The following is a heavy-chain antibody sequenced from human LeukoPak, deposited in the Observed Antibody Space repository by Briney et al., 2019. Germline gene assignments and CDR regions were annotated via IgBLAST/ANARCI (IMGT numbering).Heavy chain of an antibody. D-gene: IGHD6-13*01. CDR2: SATTKPNSCTT. Sequence: GGSLRLSCAGAGFSIADHHMDWVRQAPGTGLEWIGSSATTKPNSCTTQYAASVRGRFTISRDDSQNSLYLHLNSLKTEDTAVYYCVRVVTTRSGWYHFDNWGLGTLVSVSS. J-gene: IGHJ4*02. CDR3: VRVVTTRSGWYHFDN. CDR1: GFSIADHH. V-gene: IGHV3-72*01.